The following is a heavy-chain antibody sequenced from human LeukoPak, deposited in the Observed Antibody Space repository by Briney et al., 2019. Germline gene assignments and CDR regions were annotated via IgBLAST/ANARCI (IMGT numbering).Heavy chain of an antibody. CDR2: IIPILGIA. J-gene: IGHJ6*02. V-gene: IGHV1-69*04. Sequence: ASVKVSCKASGGTFSSYAISWVRQAPGQGLEWMGRIIPILGIANYAQKFQGRVTITADKSTSTAYMELSSLRSEDTAVYYCAANLGSSPPHTPSQYSNYTGMDVWAKGPRSPSP. CDR3: AANLGSSPPHTPSQYSNYTGMDV. D-gene: IGHD1-26*01. CDR1: GGTFSSYA.